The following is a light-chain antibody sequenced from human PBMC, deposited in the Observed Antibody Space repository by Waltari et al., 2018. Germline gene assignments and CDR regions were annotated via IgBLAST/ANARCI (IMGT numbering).Light chain of an antibody. CDR1: QNIYSN. CDR3: QQYNRWPPIT. J-gene: IGKJ5*01. CDR2: DAS. Sequence: EIVMTQSPATLSVSPGERATLPCRASQNIYSNLAWYQQKPGQPPRLLIYDASTRATGIPARFTGSGSGTEFTLTISSLQSEDSAVYSCQQYNRWPPITFGQGTRLEIK. V-gene: IGKV3D-15*01.